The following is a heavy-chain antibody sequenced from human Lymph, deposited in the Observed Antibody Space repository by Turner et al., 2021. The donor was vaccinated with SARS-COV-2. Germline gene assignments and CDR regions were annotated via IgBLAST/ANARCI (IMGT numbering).Heavy chain of an antibody. J-gene: IGHJ5*02. CDR3: ARGRLDSYSGSYNSWFDP. V-gene: IGHV1-69*04. CDR2: IIPILGIA. D-gene: IGHD1-26*01. CDR1: GAPFRSYA. Sequence: QVQLVQSGAEVKKLGSSVKVSCKPAGAPFRSYAISWVRQAPGQGLEWMGRIIPILGIANYAQKFQGGVTITADKSTSTAYMELSSLRSEGTAVYYGARGRLDSYSGSYNSWFDPWGQGTLVTVSS.